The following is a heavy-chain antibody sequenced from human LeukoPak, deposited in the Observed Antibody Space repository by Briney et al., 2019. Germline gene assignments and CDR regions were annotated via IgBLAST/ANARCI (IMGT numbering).Heavy chain of an antibody. CDR1: GFTFSSYW. D-gene: IGHD5-12*01. CDR3: AKDGNPGGYDLSSNWFDP. CDR2: INSDGSST. V-gene: IGHV3-74*01. J-gene: IGHJ5*02. Sequence: GGSLRLSCTASGFTFSSYWMHWVRQAPGKGLVWVSRINSDGSSTSYADSVKGRFTISRDNAKNTLYLQMNSLRAEDTAVYYCAKDGNPGGYDLSSNWFDPWGQGTLVTVSS.